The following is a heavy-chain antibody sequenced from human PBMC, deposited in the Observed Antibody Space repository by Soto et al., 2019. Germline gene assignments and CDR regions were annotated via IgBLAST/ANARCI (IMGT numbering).Heavy chain of an antibody. D-gene: IGHD7-27*01. CDR2: ISYDGTNK. V-gene: IGHV3-30-3*01. CDR1: GFSFSISP. CDR3: ARDPKTSGGQHWAFNYFDS. J-gene: IGHJ4*02. Sequence: GGSLRLSCAASGFSFSISPMHWVRQAPGKGPEWVALISYDGTNKFYADSVKGRFTISRDNSKSTLYLQADSLRPEDAAVYYCARDPKTSGGQHWAFNYFDSWGQGTLVTVSS.